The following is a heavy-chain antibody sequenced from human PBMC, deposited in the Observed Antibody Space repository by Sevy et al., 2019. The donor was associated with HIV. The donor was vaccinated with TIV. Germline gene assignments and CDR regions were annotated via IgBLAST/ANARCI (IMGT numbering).Heavy chain of an antibody. CDR2: IRYDGGNK. Sequence: GGSLRLSCAASGFPFSSYGMNWVRQAPGKGLEWVACIRYDGGNKYYADSVKGRFTISSDNSKNTVYLQMKSLGGEDTAVYYCAKPREQGYYDGMDVWGQGTTVTVSS. CDR3: AKPREQGYYDGMDV. D-gene: IGHD1-26*01. J-gene: IGHJ6*02. V-gene: IGHV3-30*02. CDR1: GFPFSSYG.